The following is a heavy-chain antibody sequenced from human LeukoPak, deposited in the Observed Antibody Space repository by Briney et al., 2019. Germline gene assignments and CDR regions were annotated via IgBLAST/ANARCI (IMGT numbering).Heavy chain of an antibody. CDR1: GYTFTSYY. J-gene: IGHJ3*02. CDR3: ARDRIPIVVVTLPKPNNLFDI. V-gene: IGHV1-46*01. Sequence: ASVKVSCKASGYTFTSYYMHWVRQAPGQGLEWMGIINPSGGSTSYAQKFQGRITMTRDTSTSTAYMELSSLRSEDTAVYYCARDRIPIVVVTLPKPNNLFDIWAKGTMVTVS. CDR2: INPSGGST. D-gene: IGHD2-21*02.